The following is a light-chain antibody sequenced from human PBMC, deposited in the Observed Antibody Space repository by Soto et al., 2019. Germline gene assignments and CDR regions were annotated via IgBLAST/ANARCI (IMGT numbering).Light chain of an antibody. J-gene: IGKJ1*01. Sequence: DIQMTQSPSTLSASVGDRTTISCRASQSISNRLAWYQQKPGKAPKVLIYDASNLESGVPSRFSGSGSGTEFILSINSLQPDDFATYYCQHYGGMWAFGQGTKVDIK. CDR1: QSISNR. V-gene: IGKV1-5*01. CDR2: DAS. CDR3: QHYGGMWA.